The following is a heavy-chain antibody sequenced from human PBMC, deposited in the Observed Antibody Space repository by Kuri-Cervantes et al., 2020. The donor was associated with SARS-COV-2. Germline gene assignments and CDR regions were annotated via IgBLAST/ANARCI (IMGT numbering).Heavy chain of an antibody. CDR3: ARTGSSSVGYYYYYMDV. Sequence: ASVKVSCKASGYTFTGYYMHWVRQAPGQGLEWVGMVKTNSGNTLYAQFFQGRVTMTRDISTSTAYMELRSLRSDDTAVYYCARTGSSSVGYYYYYMDVWGKGTTVTVSS. CDR1: GYTFTGYY. V-gene: IGHV1-2*02. CDR2: VKTNSGNT. J-gene: IGHJ6*03. D-gene: IGHD6-6*01.